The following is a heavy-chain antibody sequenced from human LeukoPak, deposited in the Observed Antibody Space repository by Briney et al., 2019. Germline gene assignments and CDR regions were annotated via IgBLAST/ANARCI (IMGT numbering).Heavy chain of an antibody. CDR1: GYTFTSYA. CDR3: ARGRYSSGWYSIDY. J-gene: IGHJ4*02. Sequence: ASVKVSCKASGYTFTSYAMNWVRQAPGQGLEWMGWISTNTGNPTYAQGFTGRFVFSLDTSVSTAYLQISSLKAEDTAVYYCARGRYSSGWYSIDYWGQGTLVTVSS. D-gene: IGHD6-19*01. V-gene: IGHV7-4-1*02. CDR2: ISTNTGNP.